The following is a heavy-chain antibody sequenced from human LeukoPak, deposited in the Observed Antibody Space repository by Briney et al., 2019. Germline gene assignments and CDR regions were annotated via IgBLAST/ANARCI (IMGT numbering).Heavy chain of an antibody. Sequence: PGGSLRLSCAASGFTVSSNYMSWVRQAPGKGLEWVSVIYSGGSTYYADSVKGRFTISRDNSKNTLYLQMNSLRAEDTAVYYCARDSYDSTGYYISSGPDFWGQGTLVTVSS. CDR3: ARDSYDSTGYYISSGPDF. J-gene: IGHJ4*02. D-gene: IGHD3-22*01. V-gene: IGHV3-66*01. CDR1: GFTVSSNY. CDR2: IYSGGST.